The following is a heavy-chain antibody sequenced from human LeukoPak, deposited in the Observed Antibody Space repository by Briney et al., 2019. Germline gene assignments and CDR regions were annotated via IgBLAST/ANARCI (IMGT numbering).Heavy chain of an antibody. CDR1: GFTFSSLG. J-gene: IGHJ4*02. Sequence: GGPLRLSCAGRGFTFSSLGMLWVRKAPGKGLVWVADISHDGSYEYYASSMKGRFNISQDTSKNTLYLQMNSLRAEDTAVYYCAKDGLWFGDLTYFDYWGQGVLVTVSS. D-gene: IGHD3-10*01. V-gene: IGHV3-30*18. CDR2: ISHDGSYE. CDR3: AKDGLWFGDLTYFDY.